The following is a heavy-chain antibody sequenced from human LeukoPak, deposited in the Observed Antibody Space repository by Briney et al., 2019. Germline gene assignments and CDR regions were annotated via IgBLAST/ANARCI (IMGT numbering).Heavy chain of an antibody. V-gene: IGHV1-69*04. CDR3: ARDLYCSSTSCYSSGFDY. CDR2: IIPILGIA. Sequence: GASEKVSCKASGGTFSSYAISWVRQAPGQGLEWMGRIIPILGIANYAQKFQGRVTITADKSTSTAYMELSSLRSEDTAVYYCARDLYCSSTSCYSSGFDYWGQGTLVTVSS. CDR1: GGTFSSYA. J-gene: IGHJ4*02. D-gene: IGHD2-2*01.